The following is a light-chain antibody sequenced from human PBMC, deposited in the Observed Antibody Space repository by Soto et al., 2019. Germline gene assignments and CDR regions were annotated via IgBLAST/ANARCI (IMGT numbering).Light chain of an antibody. V-gene: IGKV3-15*01. Sequence: VVTQSPPTLSLSPGERATLSCRTSLSVSSYLAWYQQKPGQAPRLLIYDASTRATGIPARFSGSGSGTEFTLTISSLQSEDFAVYYCQQYNNWPPITFGQGTRLENK. CDR3: QQYNNWPPIT. CDR1: LSVSSY. CDR2: DAS. J-gene: IGKJ5*01.